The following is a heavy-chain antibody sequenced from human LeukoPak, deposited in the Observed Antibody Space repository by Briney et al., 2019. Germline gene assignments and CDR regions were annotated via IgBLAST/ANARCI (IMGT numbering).Heavy chain of an antibody. J-gene: IGHJ3*02. D-gene: IGHD3-22*01. CDR2: INWNSDNI. CDR1: GFTFDDYA. CDR3: ARHLITMIVVVITTVHDAFDI. V-gene: IGHV3-9*01. Sequence: GGSLRLSCAASGFTFDDYAMHWVRQAPGKGLEWVSGINWNSDNIGYADSVKGRFTISRDNAKNSLYLQMNSLRAEDTAVYYCARHLITMIVVVITTVHDAFDIWGQGTMVTVSS.